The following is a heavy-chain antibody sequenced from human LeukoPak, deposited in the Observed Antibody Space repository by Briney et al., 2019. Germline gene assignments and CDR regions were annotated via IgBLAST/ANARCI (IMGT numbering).Heavy chain of an antibody. Sequence: GGSLRLSCAASGFSFRDYWMCWVCQAPGKGLEWVADITPDGSGKTYVDSVKGRFTISRDNAKQSLYVQMDTLTAEDTAVYYCVTSWIRQQRDSWGQGTLVTASS. V-gene: IGHV3-7*01. D-gene: IGHD1-1*01. CDR1: GFSFRDYW. CDR2: ITPDGSGK. CDR3: VTSWIRQQRDS. J-gene: IGHJ4*02.